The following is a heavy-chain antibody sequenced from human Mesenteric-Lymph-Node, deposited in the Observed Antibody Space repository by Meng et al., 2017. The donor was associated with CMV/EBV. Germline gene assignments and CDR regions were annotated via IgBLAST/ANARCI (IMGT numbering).Heavy chain of an antibody. D-gene: IGHD3-10*01. J-gene: IGHJ4*02. CDR1: GFSLGDYY. CDR2: ISSRGDTI. V-gene: IGHV3-11*04. CDR3: ARIRDY. Sequence: GESLKISCAASGFSLGDYYMTWIRQAPGKGLEWLAYISSRGDTIYIADSLKGRFTISRDNAKKSLYLQMNNLRVEDTAIYYCARIRDYWGQGTLVTVSS.